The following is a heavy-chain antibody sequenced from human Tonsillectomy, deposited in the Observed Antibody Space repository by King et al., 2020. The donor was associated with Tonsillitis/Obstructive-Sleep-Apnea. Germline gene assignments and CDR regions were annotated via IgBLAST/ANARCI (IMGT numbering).Heavy chain of an antibody. J-gene: IGHJ4*02. D-gene: IGHD5-12*01. V-gene: IGHV4-61*01. CDR1: GGSVSSGSYY. CDR3: ARGSGYEYYFDY. CDR2: IYYSGST. Sequence: VQLQESGPGLVKPSETLSLTCTVSGGSVSSGSYYWSWIRQPPGKGLEWIGYIYYSGSTNYNPPLMSRVTISVDTSKNQFSLKLSSVTAADTAVYYCARGSGYEYYFDYWGQGTLVTVSS.